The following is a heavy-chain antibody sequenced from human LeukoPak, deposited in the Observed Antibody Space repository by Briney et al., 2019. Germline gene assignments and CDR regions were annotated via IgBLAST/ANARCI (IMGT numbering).Heavy chain of an antibody. D-gene: IGHD3-10*01. CDR2: INPSGGST. CDR3: ARLLSPFDI. CDR1: GYTFSNYY. Sequence: ASVKVSCKASGYTFSNYYMDWVRQAPGQGLEWMGRINPSGGSTSFAQKFQGRVTMTRDTSTSTVYMELSSLRSEDTAVYYCARLLSPFDIWGQGTMVTVSS. J-gene: IGHJ3*02. V-gene: IGHV1-46*01.